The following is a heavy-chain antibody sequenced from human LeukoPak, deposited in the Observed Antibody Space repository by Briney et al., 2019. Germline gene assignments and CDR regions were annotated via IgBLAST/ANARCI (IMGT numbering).Heavy chain of an antibody. CDR1: GFTFRSYW. J-gene: IGHJ2*01. V-gene: IGHV3-7*03. D-gene: IGHD4-17*01. CDR3: AKDPRSVTTAWYFDL. Sequence: GGSLRLSCAASGFTFRSYWMTWVRQYPGKGLEWVANIKQDGSETYYADSVKGRFTISRDNAKNSLYLQMNSLRAEDTALYYCAKDPRSVTTAWYFDLWGRGTLVTVSS. CDR2: IKQDGSET.